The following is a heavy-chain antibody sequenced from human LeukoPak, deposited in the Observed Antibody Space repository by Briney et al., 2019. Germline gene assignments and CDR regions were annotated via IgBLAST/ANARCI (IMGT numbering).Heavy chain of an antibody. Sequence: KTSETLSLTCAVYGGSFSGYSWSWIRQPPGKGLEWIGEINHSGSTNYSPSLKSRVTISVDASKNQFSLKLSSVTAADTAVYYCAGPGAARLDYWGQGTLVTVSS. J-gene: IGHJ4*02. D-gene: IGHD6-6*01. CDR2: INHSGST. V-gene: IGHV4-34*01. CDR3: AGPGAARLDY. CDR1: GGSFSGYS.